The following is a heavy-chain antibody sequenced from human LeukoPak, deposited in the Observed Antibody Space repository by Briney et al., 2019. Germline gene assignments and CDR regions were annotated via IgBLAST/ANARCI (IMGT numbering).Heavy chain of an antibody. Sequence: GGSLRLSCAASGFTFSSFAMSWVRQAPGKGLEWVSAISGRDGSTYYADSVKGRFTISRDNAKNSLYLQMNSLKAEDTAVYYCVRSVKGDYSPTLRDVIDYFDYWGQGTLVTVSS. CDR2: ISGRDGST. CDR3: VRSVKGDYSPTLRDVIDYFDY. V-gene: IGHV3-23*01. J-gene: IGHJ4*02. CDR1: GFTFSSFA. D-gene: IGHD4-11*01.